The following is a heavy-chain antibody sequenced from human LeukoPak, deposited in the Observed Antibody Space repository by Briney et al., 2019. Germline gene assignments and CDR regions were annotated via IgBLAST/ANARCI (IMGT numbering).Heavy chain of an antibody. Sequence: SETLSLTCTVSGGSISSYYWSWIRQPPGKGLEWIGRIYTSGSTNYNPSLKSRVTISVDTSKNQFSLKLSSVTAADTAVYYCAREGNDYGDYNDYWGQGTLVTVSS. CDR1: GGSISSYY. V-gene: IGHV4-4*08. D-gene: IGHD4-17*01. J-gene: IGHJ4*02. CDR2: IYTSGST. CDR3: AREGNDYGDYNDY.